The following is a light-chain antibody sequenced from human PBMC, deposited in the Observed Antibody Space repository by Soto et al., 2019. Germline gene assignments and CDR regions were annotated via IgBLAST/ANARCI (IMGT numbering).Light chain of an antibody. CDR1: TGAVTSGFY. Sequence: QAVVTQEPSLTVSPGGTVTLTCASSTGAVTSGFYPNWFQQKPGQAPRALIYSTSNKYSWTPARFSGSLLGGKAALTLSGVQPEDEADYSCLLYYGGAQIFGGGTKLTVL. CDR3: LLYYGGAQI. V-gene: IGLV7-43*01. CDR2: STS. J-gene: IGLJ2*01.